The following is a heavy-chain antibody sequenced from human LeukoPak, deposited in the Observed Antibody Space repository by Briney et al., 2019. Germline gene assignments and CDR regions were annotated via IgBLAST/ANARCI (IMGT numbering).Heavy chain of an antibody. V-gene: IGHV3-7*01. Sequence: GGSLRLSCAASGFTFSSYWMSWVRQAPGKGLEWVANIKQDGSEKYYVDSVKGRFTISRDNSKNTLYLQMNSLRAEDTAVYYCAKDRGKYNDYGDYFDYWGQGTLVTVSS. CDR3: AKDRGKYNDYGDYFDY. D-gene: IGHD4-17*01. CDR2: IKQDGSEK. J-gene: IGHJ4*02. CDR1: GFTFSSYW.